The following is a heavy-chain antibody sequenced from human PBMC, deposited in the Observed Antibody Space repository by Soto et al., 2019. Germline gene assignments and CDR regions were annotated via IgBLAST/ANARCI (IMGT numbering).Heavy chain of an antibody. CDR3: TRGAGRGYCTGNTCYSPYNYYGMDV. CDR2: TYYRSKWYD. V-gene: IGHV6-1*01. D-gene: IGHD2-15*01. J-gene: IGHJ6*02. Sequence: SQTLSLTCAISGDSVSSNSAAWNWVRQSPSRGLEWLGRTYYRSKWYDDYAVSVKSRITIKPDISKNQFSLQLNSVTPEDSAVYYCTRGAGRGYCTGNTCYSPYNYYGMDVWGQGTTVTVSS. CDR1: GDSVSSNSAA.